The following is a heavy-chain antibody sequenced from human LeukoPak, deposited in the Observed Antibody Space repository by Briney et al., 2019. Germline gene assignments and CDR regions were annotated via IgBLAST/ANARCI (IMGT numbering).Heavy chain of an antibody. D-gene: IGHD4-17*01. CDR3: ARSHGDSDHYDY. Sequence: GGSLRLSCAASRFTFSSYDMSWVRQTPGKGLEWVSYISGSGSAIYYADSVKGRFTISRDNAKNSLNLQMNSLRAEDTAVYYCARSHGDSDHYDYWGQGTLVTVSS. J-gene: IGHJ4*02. CDR1: RFTFSSYD. CDR2: ISGSGSAI. V-gene: IGHV3-48*03.